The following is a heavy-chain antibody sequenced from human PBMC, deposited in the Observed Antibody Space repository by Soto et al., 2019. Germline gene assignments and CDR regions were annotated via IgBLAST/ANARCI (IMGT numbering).Heavy chain of an antibody. CDR1: GFTFSSYG. Sequence: QVQLVESGGGVVQPGRSLRLSCAASGFTFSSYGMPWVRQAPGKGLEWVAVISYDGSNKYYADSVKGRFTISRDNSKNTLYLRMNSLRAEDTAEYYCAKDLIGGDYGYYYYMDVWGKGTTVTVSS. V-gene: IGHV3-30*18. CDR3: AKDLIGGDYGYYYYMDV. D-gene: IGHD4-17*01. J-gene: IGHJ6*03. CDR2: ISYDGSNK.